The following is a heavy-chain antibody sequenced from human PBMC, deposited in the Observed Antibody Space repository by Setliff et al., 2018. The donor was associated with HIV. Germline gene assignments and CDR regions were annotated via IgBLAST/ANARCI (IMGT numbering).Heavy chain of an antibody. CDR3: ARDKEGSSWFPDY. V-gene: IGHV3-33*08. CDR2: IWYDGSNK. Sequence: PGGSLRLFCAASGFTFRSYGMHWVRQAPGKGLEWVAFIWYDGSNKNYADSVKGRFTISRDNSKNTLYLQMISLRAEDTAVYYCARDKEGSSWFPDYWGQGTLVTVSS. J-gene: IGHJ4*02. CDR1: GFTFRSYG. D-gene: IGHD6-13*01.